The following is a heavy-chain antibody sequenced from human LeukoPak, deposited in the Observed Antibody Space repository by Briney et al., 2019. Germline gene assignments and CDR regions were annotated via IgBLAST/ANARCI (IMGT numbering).Heavy chain of an antibody. D-gene: IGHD3-22*01. Sequence: GASVKVSCKASGYTFTSYYMHWVRQAPGQGLEWMGIINPSGGSTSYAQKFQGRVTMTRDMSTSTVYMELSSLRSEDTAVYYCARGSRPLYYDSSGPPSYWGQGTLVTVSS. CDR3: ARGSRPLYYDSSGPPSY. CDR1: GYTFTSYY. CDR2: INPSGGST. V-gene: IGHV1-46*01. J-gene: IGHJ4*02.